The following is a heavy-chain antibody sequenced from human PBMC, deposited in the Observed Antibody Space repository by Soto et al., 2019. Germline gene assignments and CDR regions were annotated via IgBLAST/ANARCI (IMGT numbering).Heavy chain of an antibody. Sequence: ASVKVSCKASGGTFSSYAISWVRQAPGQGLEWMGGIIPIFGTADYAQKFQGRVTITADESTSTAYMELSSLRSEDTAVYYCARVWELLGNWFDPWGQGTLVTV. J-gene: IGHJ5*02. CDR1: GGTFSSYA. V-gene: IGHV1-69*13. CDR3: ARVWELLGNWFDP. D-gene: IGHD1-26*01. CDR2: IIPIFGTA.